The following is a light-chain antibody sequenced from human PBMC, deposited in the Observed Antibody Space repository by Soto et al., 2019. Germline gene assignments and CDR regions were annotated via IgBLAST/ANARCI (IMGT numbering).Light chain of an antibody. V-gene: IGKV1-6*01. CDR2: AAS. CDR1: QANRTA. CDR3: LLDFRYFWA. Sequence: AIQLTQSPSSLYASVGDRVTITCRASQANRTALGWYQQKPGKVPKLLIYAASILQSGVPSRFSGSGSGTDFTLTISSLQPEDFATYYCLLDFRYFWAFGQGTKVDIK. J-gene: IGKJ1*01.